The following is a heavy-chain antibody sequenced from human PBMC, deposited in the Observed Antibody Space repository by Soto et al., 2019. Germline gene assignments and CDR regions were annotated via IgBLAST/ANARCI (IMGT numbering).Heavy chain of an antibody. D-gene: IGHD3-10*01. CDR2: INHSGST. CDR3: ARGRITMVRGVRFDP. J-gene: IGHJ5*02. V-gene: IGHV4-34*01. CDR1: GGSFSGYY. Sequence: SETLSLTCAVYGGSFSGYYWSWIRQPPGKGLEWIGEINHSGSTNYNPSLKSRVTISVDTSKNQFSLKLSSVTAADTAVYYCARGRITMVRGVRFDPWGQGTLVTAPQ.